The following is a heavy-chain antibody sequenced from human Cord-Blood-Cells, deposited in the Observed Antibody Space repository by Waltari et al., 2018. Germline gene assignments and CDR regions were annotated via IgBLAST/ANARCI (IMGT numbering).Heavy chain of an antibody. D-gene: IGHD3-16*01. V-gene: IGHV1-69*12. J-gene: IGHJ4*02. CDR2: IIPIFGTA. Sequence: QVQLVQSGAEVKKPGSSVKVSCKASGGTFSSYAISWVRQAPGQGLEWMGGIIPIFGTANYAQKFQGRVTITADEATSTAYMGLSSLRSEDTAVYYCARDLASLGMEESGYWGQGTLVTVSS. CDR1: GGTFSSYA. CDR3: ARDLASLGMEESGY.